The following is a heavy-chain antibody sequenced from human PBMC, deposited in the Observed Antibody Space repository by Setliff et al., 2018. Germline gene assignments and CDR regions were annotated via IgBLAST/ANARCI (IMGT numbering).Heavy chain of an antibody. CDR2: INPSSGRT. J-gene: IGHJ5*02. D-gene: IGHD3-10*01. CDR1: GYTFTSYY. V-gene: IGHV1-46*01. Sequence: ASVKVSCKASGYTFTSYYMHWVRQAPGLGLEWMGTINPSSGRTSYAQKLQGRVTMTTDTSTSTAYMELRSLRSDDTAVYYCARNEGGRSWRITMVRGVPDSWFDPWGQGTLVTVSS. CDR3: ARNEGGRSWRITMVRGVPDSWFDP.